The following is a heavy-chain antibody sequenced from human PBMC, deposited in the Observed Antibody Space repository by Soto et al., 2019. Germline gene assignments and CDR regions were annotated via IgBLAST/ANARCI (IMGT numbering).Heavy chain of an antibody. D-gene: IGHD3-3*01. CDR3: ARDRKTYDNFWCGYLTGY. CDR1: GFTFRRYA. Sequence: PGLFLRLSYAASGFTFRRYAMHWVRQAPGKGLEWVALVSSDGSNKYYEEAVKGRFTISRETSRNTLYLQMNTLKAEDTAVYYCARDRKTYDNFWCGYLTGYWGQGTLVTVSS. CDR2: VSSDGSNK. J-gene: IGHJ4*02. V-gene: IGHV3-30-3*01.